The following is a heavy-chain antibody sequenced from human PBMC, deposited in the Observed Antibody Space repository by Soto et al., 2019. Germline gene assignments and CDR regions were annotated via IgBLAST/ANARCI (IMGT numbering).Heavy chain of an antibody. V-gene: IGHV3-30*18. J-gene: IGHJ4*02. Sequence: QVQLVESGGGVVQPGRSLRFSCAASGFTFSSYGMHWVRQAPGKGLEWVAVISDDGSNKYYADSLKGRFTISRDNSKNTLYLQMNSLRAEDTAVYYCAKEWVYDTSGWSFDYWGQGTLVTVSS. CDR2: ISDDGSNK. CDR1: GFTFSSYG. D-gene: IGHD3-22*01. CDR3: AKEWVYDTSGWSFDY.